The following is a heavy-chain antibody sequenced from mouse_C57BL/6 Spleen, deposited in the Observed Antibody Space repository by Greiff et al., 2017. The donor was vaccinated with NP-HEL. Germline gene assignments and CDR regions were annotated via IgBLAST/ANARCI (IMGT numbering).Heavy chain of an antibody. J-gene: IGHJ4*01. D-gene: IGHD2-1*01. CDR3: TRFGNYYYAMDY. V-gene: IGHV1-15*01. Sequence: VQLQQSGAELVRPGASVTLSCKASGYTFTDYEMHWVKQTPVHGLEWIGAIDPETGGTAYNQKFKGKAILTADKSSSTAYMELRSLTSEDSAVYYCTRFGNYYYAMDYWGQGTSVTVSS. CDR1: GYTFTDYE. CDR2: IDPETGGT.